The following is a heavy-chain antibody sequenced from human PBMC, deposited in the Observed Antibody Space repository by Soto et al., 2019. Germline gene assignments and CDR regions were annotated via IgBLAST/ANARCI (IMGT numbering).Heavy chain of an antibody. Sequence: SVKVSCKASGFTFTSSAMQWVRQARGQRLEWIGWIVVGSGNTNYAQKFQERVTITRDMSTSTAYMELSSLRSEDTAVYYCAADHRWGSGYDLARDAFDIWGQGTTVTVSS. CDR3: AADHRWGSGYDLARDAFDI. V-gene: IGHV1-58*02. CDR1: GFTFTSSA. J-gene: IGHJ3*02. D-gene: IGHD5-12*01. CDR2: IVVGSGNT.